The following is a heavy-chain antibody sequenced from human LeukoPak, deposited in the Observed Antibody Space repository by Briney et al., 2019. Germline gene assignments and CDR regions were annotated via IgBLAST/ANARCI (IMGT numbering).Heavy chain of an antibody. CDR2: IYSGGST. V-gene: IGHV3-53*01. CDR3: ARDQAGSGWYYFDY. D-gene: IGHD6-19*01. CDR1: GFTFSSNY. J-gene: IGHJ4*02. Sequence: PGGPLSLSCAASGFTFSSNYMSWVRQAPGKGLEWVSVIYSGGSTYYADSVKGRFTISRDNSKNTLYLQMNSLRAEDTAVYYCARDQAGSGWYYFDYWGQGTLVTVSS.